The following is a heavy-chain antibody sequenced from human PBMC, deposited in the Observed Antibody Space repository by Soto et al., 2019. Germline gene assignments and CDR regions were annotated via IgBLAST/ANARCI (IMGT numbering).Heavy chain of an antibody. V-gene: IGHV4-59*01. Sequence: SETLSLTCTGSCGSISSYYWSWIRQPPGKGLEWIGYIYYSGSTNYNPSLKSRVTISVDTSKNQFSLKLSSVTAADTAVYYCARALYSSGSFMDVWGQGTTVTVSS. J-gene: IGHJ6*02. CDR2: IYYSGST. D-gene: IGHD6-19*01. CDR1: CGSISSYY. CDR3: ARALYSSGSFMDV.